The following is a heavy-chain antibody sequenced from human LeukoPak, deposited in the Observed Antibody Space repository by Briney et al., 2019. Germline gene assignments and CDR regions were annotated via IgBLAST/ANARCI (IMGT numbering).Heavy chain of an antibody. J-gene: IGHJ4*02. CDR3: ASQKGLAYSSSWYIYFDY. CDR2: ISTSGTTI. V-gene: IGHV3-48*03. CDR1: GFTFSTNE. Sequence: GGSLRLSCAASGFTFSTNEMNWVRQAPGKGLEWVSYISTSGTTIYYADSVKGRFTISRDNAKNSLYLQMNSLRAEDTAVYYCASQKGLAYSSSWYIYFDYWGQGTLVTVSS. D-gene: IGHD6-13*01.